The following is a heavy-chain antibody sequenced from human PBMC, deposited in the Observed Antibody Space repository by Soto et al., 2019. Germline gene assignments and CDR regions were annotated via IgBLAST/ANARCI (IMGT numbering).Heavy chain of an antibody. CDR1: GFTFSSYA. CDR3: AKSGLIVVVPAAHDY. Sequence: GGSLRLSCAASGFTFSSYAMHWVRQAPGKGLEWVSAISGSGGSTYYADSVKGRFTISRDNSKNTLYLQMNSLRAEDTAVYYCAKSGLIVVVPAAHDYWGQGTLVTVSS. D-gene: IGHD2-2*01. J-gene: IGHJ4*02. CDR2: ISGSGGST. V-gene: IGHV3-23*01.